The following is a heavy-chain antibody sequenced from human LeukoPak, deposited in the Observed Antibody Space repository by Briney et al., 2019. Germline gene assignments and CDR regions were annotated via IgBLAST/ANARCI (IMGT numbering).Heavy chain of an antibody. Sequence: GASVKVSCKASGYTFTSYYMHWVRQAPGQGLEWMGIINPSGGSTSYAQKFQGRVTMTRNTSISTAYMELSSLRSEDTAVYYCARGAWLVRGVMDYWGQGTLVTVSS. D-gene: IGHD3-10*01. V-gene: IGHV1-46*01. CDR3: ARGAWLVRGVMDY. J-gene: IGHJ4*02. CDR1: GYTFTSYY. CDR2: INPSGGST.